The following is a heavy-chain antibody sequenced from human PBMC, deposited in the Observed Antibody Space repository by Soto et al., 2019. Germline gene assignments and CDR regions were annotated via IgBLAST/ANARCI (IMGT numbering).Heavy chain of an antibody. J-gene: IGHJ4*02. D-gene: IGHD5-18*01. CDR1: GYTFTSYG. V-gene: IGHV1-18*01. CDR2: ISAYNGNT. CDR3: ASSLLVGYGLEGESD. Sequence: QVQLVQSGAEVKKPGASVKVSCKASGYTFTSYGISWVRQAPGQGLEWMGWISAYNGNTNYAQKLKGRVTMTTDTSTGTAYMELRSLRSDDTAVYYCASSLLVGYGLEGESDWGQGTLVTVSS.